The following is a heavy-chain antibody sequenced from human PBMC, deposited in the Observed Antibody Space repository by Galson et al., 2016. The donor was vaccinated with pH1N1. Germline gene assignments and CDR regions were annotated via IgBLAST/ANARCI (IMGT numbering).Heavy chain of an antibody. V-gene: IGHV3-30*04. CDR3: ARLKVELGYCTRATCFNALDN. CDR1: GFPFNSHA. D-gene: IGHD2-2*01. Sequence: SLRLSCATSGFPFNSHAMYWVRQAPGRGLEWVALISYDGSNKNYADCVKGRFTISRDNSKNTLYVQIHSLRPEDTAVYYCARLKVELGYCTRATCFNALDNWGRGTLVTVSS. J-gene: IGHJ4*02. CDR2: ISYDGSNK.